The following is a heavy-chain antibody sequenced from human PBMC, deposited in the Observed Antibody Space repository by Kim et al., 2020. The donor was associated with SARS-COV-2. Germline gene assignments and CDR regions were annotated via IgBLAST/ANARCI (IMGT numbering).Heavy chain of an antibody. V-gene: IGHV3-33*01. J-gene: IGHJ4*02. D-gene: IGHD2-8*01. Sequence: GGSLRLSCAASGFTFSSYGMHWVRQAPGKGLEWVAVIWYDGSNKYYADSVKGRFTISRDNSKNTLYLQMNSLRAEDTAVYYCAREGSLGYCTNGVCYMDYWGPGPLVTVSS. CDR3: AREGSLGYCTNGVCYMDY. CDR1: GFTFSSYG. CDR2: IWYDGSNK.